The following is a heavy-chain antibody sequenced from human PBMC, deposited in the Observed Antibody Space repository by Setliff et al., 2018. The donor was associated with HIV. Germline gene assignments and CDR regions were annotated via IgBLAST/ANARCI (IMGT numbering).Heavy chain of an antibody. Sequence: GGSLRLSCAASGFTFSNSWMTWVRQAPGKGLEWVGRIKTKTQRETTDYAAPAKGRFIISGDDSKNTLYLQMNSLRSEDTAVYYCVTGVGTSSVDYWGQGTMVTVSS. CDR1: GFTFSNSW. D-gene: IGHD3-22*01. J-gene: IGHJ4*02. CDR2: IKTKTQRETT. CDR3: VTGVGTSSVDY. V-gene: IGHV3-15*01.